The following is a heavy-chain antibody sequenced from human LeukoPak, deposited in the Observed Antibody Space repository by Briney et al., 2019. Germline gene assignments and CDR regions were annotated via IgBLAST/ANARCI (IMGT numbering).Heavy chain of an antibody. D-gene: IGHD2-21*01. CDR2: IYYSGST. V-gene: IGHV4-59*01. CDR3: ARVTSVIAPEEDGMDV. J-gene: IGHJ6*02. Sequence: SETLSLTCTVSGGSISSYYWSWIRQPPGKGLEWIGYIYYSGSTNYNPSLKSRVTISVDTSKNQFSLKLSSVTAADTAVYYCARVTSVIAPEEDGMDVWGQGTTVTVSS. CDR1: GGSISSYY.